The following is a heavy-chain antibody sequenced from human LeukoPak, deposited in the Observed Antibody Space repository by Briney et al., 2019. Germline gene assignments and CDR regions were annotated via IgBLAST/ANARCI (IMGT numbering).Heavy chain of an antibody. CDR2: ISTSGSTI. J-gene: IGHJ4*02. V-gene: IGHV3-48*03. CDR3: ARIPNAYCFDS. D-gene: IGHD3-16*01. Sequence: GGSLRLSCAASGFTFSSYEMNWVRQAPGKGLDWVSYISTSGSTIYYADSVKGRFTISRDNAKNSLYLQMNSLRAEDTAVYYCARIPNAYCFDSWGQGTLVTVSS. CDR1: GFTFSSYE.